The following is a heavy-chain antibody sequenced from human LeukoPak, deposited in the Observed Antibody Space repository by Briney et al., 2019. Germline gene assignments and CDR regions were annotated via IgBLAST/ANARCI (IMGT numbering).Heavy chain of an antibody. CDR1: GYTFSSYW. CDR3: ARLTESSGSSSFDY. CDR2: IYPGDSDT. D-gene: IGHD3-10*01. Sequence: GESLKISCXGSGYTFSSYWIGWVHQMPGKGLEWMGIIYPGDSDTRDSPSFQGQVTISADKSISTAYLQWSSLKASDTAMYYCARLTESSGSSSFDYWGQGTLVTVSS. J-gene: IGHJ4*02. V-gene: IGHV5-51*07.